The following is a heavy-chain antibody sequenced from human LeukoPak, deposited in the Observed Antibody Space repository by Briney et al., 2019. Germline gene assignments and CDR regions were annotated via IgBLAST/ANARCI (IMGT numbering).Heavy chain of an antibody. J-gene: IGHJ6*03. Sequence: GGSLRLSCAASGFSVSSNYMNWIRQAPGKGLEWVSIIYSAGSTYYADSVKGRFTISRDNFKNRLYLQMNSLRADDTAVYYCAREGRKSRGVDIVRKKETGYYYMDVWGKGTTVTVSS. D-gene: IGHD2-15*01. CDR3: AREGRKSRGVDIVRKKETGYYYMDV. V-gene: IGHV3-53*01. CDR2: IYSAGST. CDR1: GFSVSSNY.